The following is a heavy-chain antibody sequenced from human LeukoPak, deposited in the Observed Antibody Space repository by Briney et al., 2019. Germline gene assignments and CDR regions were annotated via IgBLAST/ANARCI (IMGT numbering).Heavy chain of an antibody. V-gene: IGHV3-53*01. CDR1: GFTVSSGY. CDR3: AKVSGGGLYYDGMDV. J-gene: IGHJ6*02. D-gene: IGHD1-14*01. Sequence: GGSLRLSCAASGFTVSSGYMSWVRQAPGKGLEWVSVFYSGGKTYYADSVKGRFTISRDSSKNTLYLQMNSLRAEDTAVYYCAKVSGGGLYYDGMDVWGQGTTVTVSS. CDR2: FYSGGKT.